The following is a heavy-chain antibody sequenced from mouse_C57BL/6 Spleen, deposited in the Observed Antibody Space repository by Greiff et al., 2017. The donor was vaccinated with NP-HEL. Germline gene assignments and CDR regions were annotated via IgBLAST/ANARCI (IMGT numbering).Heavy chain of an antibody. CDR3: ARNHYYGSSYGYFDV. V-gene: IGHV2-9-1*01. CDR1: GFSLTSYA. Sequence: VKLQESGPGLVAPSQSLSITCTVSGFSLTSYAISWVRQPPGKGLEWLGVIWTGGGTNYNSALKSRLSISKDNSKSQVFLKMNSLQTDDTARYYCARNHYYGSSYGYFDVWGTGTTVTVSS. CDR2: IWTGGGT. D-gene: IGHD1-1*01. J-gene: IGHJ1*03.